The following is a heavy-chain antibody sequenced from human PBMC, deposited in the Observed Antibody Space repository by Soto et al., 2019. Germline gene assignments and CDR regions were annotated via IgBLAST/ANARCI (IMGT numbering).Heavy chain of an antibody. D-gene: IGHD5-18*01. CDR2: ISGSGGST. Sequence: GGSLRLSCAASGFTFSSYAMSWVRQAPGKGLEWVSAISGSGGSTYYADSVKGRFTISRDNSKNTLYLQMNSLRAEDTAVYYCAREGYSYGHYYYYYGMDVWGQGTTVTVSS. V-gene: IGHV3-23*01. CDR3: AREGYSYGHYYYYYGMDV. J-gene: IGHJ6*02. CDR1: GFTFSSYA.